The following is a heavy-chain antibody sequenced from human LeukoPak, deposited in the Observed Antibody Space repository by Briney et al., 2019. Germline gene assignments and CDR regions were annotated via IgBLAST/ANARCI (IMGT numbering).Heavy chain of an antibody. Sequence: ASVKVSCKTSGYTFIAYYLHWVRQAPGQGLEWMGWLNPGPGGTLYAQNFQGRVTMTRDTSTTTVYMELSSLKSDDTAVYHCARGNNYGSGSLFYGWGQGTLVTVSS. CDR1: GYTFIAYY. V-gene: IGHV1-2*02. CDR2: LNPGPGGT. J-gene: IGHJ4*02. CDR3: ARGNNYGSGSLFYG. D-gene: IGHD3-10*01.